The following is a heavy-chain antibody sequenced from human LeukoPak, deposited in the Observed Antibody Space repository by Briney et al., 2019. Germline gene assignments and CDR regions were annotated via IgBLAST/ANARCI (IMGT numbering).Heavy chain of an antibody. Sequence: GGSLRLSCTASGFPFSSYAMHWVRQAPGKGLEWVAVISYDGNNKYYADSVKGRFTISRDNSKNMLYLQMNSLRAEDTAIYSCARARRWPQLDFDYWGQGTLVTVSS. CDR1: GFPFSSYA. CDR3: ARARRWPQLDFDY. J-gene: IGHJ4*02. CDR2: ISYDGNNK. D-gene: IGHD5-24*01. V-gene: IGHV3-30-3*01.